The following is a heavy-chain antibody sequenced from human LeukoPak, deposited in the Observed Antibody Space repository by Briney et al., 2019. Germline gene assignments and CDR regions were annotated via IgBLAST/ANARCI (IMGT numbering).Heavy chain of an antibody. J-gene: IGHJ4*02. Sequence: GGSLRLSCAASGFPFSNYWMSWVRQAPGKGLEWVASIKEDGSQKYYVDSVKGRFTISRDNTKNSLYLQMNFLRAEDTAVYYCARGLPRIGAFFDYWGQGAPVTVSS. CDR1: GFPFSNYW. V-gene: IGHV3-7*05. CDR3: ARGLPRIGAFFDY. CDR2: IKEDGSQK.